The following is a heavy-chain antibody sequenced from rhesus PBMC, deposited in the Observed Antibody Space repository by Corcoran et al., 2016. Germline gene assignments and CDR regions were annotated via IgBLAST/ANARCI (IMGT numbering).Heavy chain of an antibody. D-gene: IGHD6-31*01. Sequence: QVQLQESGPGLVTLSETLSLTCAVSGGSVSASSSRNCIRQPPGMVLEWSGNIYGNSGTTYYNSSLKSRVTISKDTSTNQFVLRLSSVTATDTAVYYCVGGQRLDRFDYWGQGVLVSVSS. CDR1: GGSVSASSS. J-gene: IGHJ4*01. V-gene: IGHV4S9*01. CDR3: VGGQRLDRFDY. CDR2: IYGNSGTT.